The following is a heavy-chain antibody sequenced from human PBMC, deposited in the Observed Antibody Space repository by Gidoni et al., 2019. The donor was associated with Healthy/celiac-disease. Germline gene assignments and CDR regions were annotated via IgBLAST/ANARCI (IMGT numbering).Heavy chain of an antibody. D-gene: IGHD5-12*01. J-gene: IGHJ3*02. CDR3: ARPVEMATIDAFDI. Sequence: EVQLVQSGAEVKTPGESLKISCTGSGYSFTSYWIGWVRQMPGKALEWMGIIHPGDSDTRYSPAFQGQVTISADKSISTAYLKWSSLKASDTAMYYCARPVEMATIDAFDIWGQGTMVTVSS. CDR1: GYSFTSYW. V-gene: IGHV5-51*01. CDR2: IHPGDSDT.